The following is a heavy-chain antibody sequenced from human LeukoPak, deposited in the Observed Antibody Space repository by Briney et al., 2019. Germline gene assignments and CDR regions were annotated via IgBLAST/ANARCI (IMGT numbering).Heavy chain of an antibody. V-gene: IGHV1-2*02. CDR3: ARESPLYYGSGSYYAFDI. CDR1: GYTFTGYY. D-gene: IGHD3-10*01. J-gene: IGHJ3*02. CDR2: INPNSGGT. Sequence: GASVKVSCKASGYTFTGYYMHWVRQAPGQGLEWMGWINPNSGGTNYAQKFQGRVTMTRDTSISTAYMELSRLRSDDTAVYYCARESPLYYGSGSYYAFDIWGQGTMVTV.